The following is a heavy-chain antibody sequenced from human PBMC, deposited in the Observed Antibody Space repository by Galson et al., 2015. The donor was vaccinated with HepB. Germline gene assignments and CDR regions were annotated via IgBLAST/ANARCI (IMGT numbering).Heavy chain of an antibody. CDR3: AREPSYDFWSGREVPPNWFDP. Sequence: SVKVSCKASGYTFTSYGISWVRQAPGQGLEWMGWISAYNGNTNYAQKLQGRVTMTTDTSTSTAYMELRSLRSDDTAVYYCAREPSYDFWSGREVPPNWFDPWGQGTLVTVSS. D-gene: IGHD3-3*01. J-gene: IGHJ5*02. CDR1: GYTFTSYG. CDR2: ISAYNGNT. V-gene: IGHV1-18*04.